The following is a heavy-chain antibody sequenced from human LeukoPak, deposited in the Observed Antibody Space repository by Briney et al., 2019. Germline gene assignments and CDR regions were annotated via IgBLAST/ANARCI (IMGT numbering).Heavy chain of an antibody. Sequence: SETLSLTCAVYGGSFSGYYWSWIRQPPGKGLEWIGEINHSGSTNYNPSLKSRVTISVDTSKNQFSLKLSSVTAADTAVYYCARDLFGYSSGWIFDYWGQGTLVTVFS. CDR2: INHSGST. CDR3: ARDLFGYSSGWIFDY. CDR1: GGSFSGYY. J-gene: IGHJ4*02. V-gene: IGHV4-34*01. D-gene: IGHD6-19*01.